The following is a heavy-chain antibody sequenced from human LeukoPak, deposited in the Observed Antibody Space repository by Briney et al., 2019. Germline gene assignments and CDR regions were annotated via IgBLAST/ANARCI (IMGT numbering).Heavy chain of an antibody. V-gene: IGHV3-23*01. J-gene: IGHJ3*02. CDR1: GLTFSSYA. CDR2: ISGSGGST. CDR3: ASSPQSDYYASPRAFHI. D-gene: IGHD3-22*01. Sequence: GGSLRLSCAASGLTFSSYAMSWVRQAPGKGLEWVSVISGSGGSTHHADSVKGRFSISRDNSKNTLYLQMNSLRGEDPAVYYCASSPQSDYYASPRAFHIWGQGTLVTISS.